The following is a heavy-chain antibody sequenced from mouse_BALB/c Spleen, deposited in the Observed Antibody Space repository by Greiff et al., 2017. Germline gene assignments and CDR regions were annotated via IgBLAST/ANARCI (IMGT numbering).Heavy chain of an antibody. Sequence: EVKLMESGPGLVKPSQSLSLTCTVTGYSITSDYAWNWIRQFPGNKLEWMGYISYSGSTSYNPSLKSRISITRDTSKNQFFLQLNSVTTEDTATYYCARERESYYFDYWGQGTTLTVSS. J-gene: IGHJ2*01. CDR2: ISYSGST. V-gene: IGHV3-2*02. CDR1: GYSITSDYA. CDR3: ARERESYYFDY.